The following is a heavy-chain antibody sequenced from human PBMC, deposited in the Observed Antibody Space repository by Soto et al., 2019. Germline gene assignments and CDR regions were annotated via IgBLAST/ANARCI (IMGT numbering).Heavy chain of an antibody. J-gene: IGHJ3*01. Sequence: EVQLLESGGGLVQPGGSVRLSCAASGFTLSDFDMGWVRQAPGKGLEWISLTRTDGGGTYYAYSVEGRLTVSRDTSTKTLYLQMNNLRGEDTDLYYCLKDRRGGAYPAVDLWGQGTMVTVSS. CDR2: TRTDGGGT. CDR1: GFTLSDFD. CDR3: LKDRRGGAYPAVDL. V-gene: IGHV3-23*01. D-gene: IGHD2-21*01.